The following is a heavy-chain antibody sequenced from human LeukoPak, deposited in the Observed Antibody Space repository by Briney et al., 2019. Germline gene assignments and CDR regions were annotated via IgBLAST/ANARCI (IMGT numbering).Heavy chain of an antibody. J-gene: IGHJ4*02. CDR2: INHCGST. Sequence: SETLSLTCAVYGGSFSGYYWSWIRQPPGKGLEGIGEINHCGSTNYNPSLKSLVTISVDTSKNQFSLKLNSVTAADTAVYYCARKGIAATGGKRRDSVAPYYFDYWGQGTLVTVSS. D-gene: IGHD6-13*01. V-gene: IGHV4-34*01. CDR1: GGSFSGYY. CDR3: ARKGIAATGGKRRDSVAPYYFDY.